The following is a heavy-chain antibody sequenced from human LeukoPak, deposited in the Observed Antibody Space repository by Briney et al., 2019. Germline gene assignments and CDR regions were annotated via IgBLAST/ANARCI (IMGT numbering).Heavy chain of an antibody. CDR3: AKGAVAGLYYYYGMDV. CDR1: GFTFSSYA. D-gene: IGHD6-19*01. V-gene: IGHV3-23*01. CDR2: ISGSGGRT. J-gene: IGHJ6*02. Sequence: QSGGSLRLSCAASGFTFSSYAMSWVRQAPGKGLEWVSVISGSGGRTYYADSVKGRFTISRDNSKNTLYLQMTSLRAEDTAIYHCAKGAVAGLYYYYGMDVWGQGTTVTVSS.